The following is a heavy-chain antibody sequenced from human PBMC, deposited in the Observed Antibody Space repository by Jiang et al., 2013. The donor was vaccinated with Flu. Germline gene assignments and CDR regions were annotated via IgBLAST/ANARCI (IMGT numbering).Heavy chain of an antibody. V-gene: IGHV3-33*01. J-gene: IGHJ6*02. CDR3: ARNGGNRYYYYGMDV. CDR2: IWYDGSNR. CDR1: FSNYG. Sequence: FSNYGMHWVRQAPGKGLEWVAVIWYDGSNRYYADSVKGPIHHLQRPNSKNTLYLQMNSLRAEDTAVYYCARNGGNRYYYYGMDVWGQGTTVTVSS.